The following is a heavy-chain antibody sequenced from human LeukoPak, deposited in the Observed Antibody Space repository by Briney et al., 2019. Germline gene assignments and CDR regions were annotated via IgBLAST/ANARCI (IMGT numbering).Heavy chain of an antibody. J-gene: IGHJ6*01. Sequence: SQTLSLTCVISGDSVSTNSATWNWIRQSPSRGLEWLGRTYYRSKWRNDYADSVKDRITINPDTFKNHFSLHLNSVTPEDTAVYYCTRGPXYSDXXGYSYY. CDR2: TYYRSKWRN. CDR1: GDSVSTNSAT. CDR3: TRGPXYSDXXGYSYY. D-gene: IGHD3-22*01. V-gene: IGHV6-1*01.